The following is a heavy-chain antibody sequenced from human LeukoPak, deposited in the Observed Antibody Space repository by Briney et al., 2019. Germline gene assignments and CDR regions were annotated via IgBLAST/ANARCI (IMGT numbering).Heavy chain of an antibody. V-gene: IGHV3-21*01. CDR3: ARDGGRREDY. D-gene: IGHD2-15*01. J-gene: IGHJ4*02. Sequence: GGSLRLSCAASGFTFSSYSMNWVRQAPGKGLEWVSSITRSSNYIYYADSVKGRFTISRDNAKNSLYLQMNSLRAEDTAVYYCARDGGRREDYWGQGALVTVSS. CDR2: ITRSSNYI. CDR1: GFTFSSYS.